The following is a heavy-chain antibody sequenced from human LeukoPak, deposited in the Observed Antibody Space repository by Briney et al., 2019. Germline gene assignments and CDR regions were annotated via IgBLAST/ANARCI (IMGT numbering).Heavy chain of an antibody. CDR3: ARDLGQTAFDY. Sequence: GSLRLSCAASGFTFSSYAMHWVRQAPGKGLEWVAVISYDGSNKYYADSVKGRFTISRDNSKNTLYLQMNSLRAEDTAVYYCARDLGQTAFDYWGQGTLVTVSS. V-gene: IGHV3-30-3*01. CDR1: GFTFSSYA. J-gene: IGHJ4*02. CDR2: ISYDGSNK. D-gene: IGHD3-16*01.